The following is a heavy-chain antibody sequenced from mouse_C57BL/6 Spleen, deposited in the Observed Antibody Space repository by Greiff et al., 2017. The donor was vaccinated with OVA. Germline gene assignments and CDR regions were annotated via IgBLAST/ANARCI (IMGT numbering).Heavy chain of an antibody. V-gene: IGHV1-18*01. Sequence: EVKLEESGPELVKPGASVKIPCKASGYTFTDYNMDWVKQSHGKSLEWIGDINPNNGGTIYNQKFKGKATLTVDKSSSTAYMELRSLTSEDTAVYYCARGGYYDYGFSPFAYWGQGTLVTVSA. CDR2: INPNNGGT. CDR3: ARGGYYDYGFSPFAY. D-gene: IGHD2-4*01. J-gene: IGHJ3*01. CDR1: GYTFTDYN.